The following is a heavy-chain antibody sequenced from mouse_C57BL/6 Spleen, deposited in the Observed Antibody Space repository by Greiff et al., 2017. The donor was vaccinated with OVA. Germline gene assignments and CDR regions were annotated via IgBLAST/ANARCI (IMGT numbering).Heavy chain of an antibody. J-gene: IGHJ1*03. CDR3: ARGYSNYVGWYFDV. CDR1: GYTFTSYW. V-gene: IGHV1-64*01. D-gene: IGHD2-5*01. CDR2: IHPNSGST. Sequence: VQLQQPGAELVKPGASVKLSCKASGYTFTSYWMHWVKQRPGQGLEWIGMIHPNSGSTNYNEKFKSKATLTVDKSSSTAYMQLSSLTSEDSAVYYCARGYSNYVGWYFDVWGKGTTVTVSS.